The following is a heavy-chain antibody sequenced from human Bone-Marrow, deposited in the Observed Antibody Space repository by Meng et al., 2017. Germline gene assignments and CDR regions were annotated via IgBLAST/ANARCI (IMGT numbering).Heavy chain of an antibody. CDR1: GGSFSGYY. D-gene: IGHD5-18*01. CDR2: INHKGST. V-gene: IGHV4-34*01. Sequence: QVQLQQWGAGLLKPSETLSLTCAVYGGSFSGYYGSWIRQPPGKGLEWIGEINHKGSTHYHPSLKSRVTISVDTSKNQFSLKLSSVTAADTAVYYCARTRGYSYGYYGYWGQGTLVTVSS. J-gene: IGHJ4*02. CDR3: ARTRGYSYGYYGY.